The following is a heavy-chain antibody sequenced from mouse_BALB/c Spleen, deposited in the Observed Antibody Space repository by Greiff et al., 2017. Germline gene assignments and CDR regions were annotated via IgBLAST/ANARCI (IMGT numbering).Heavy chain of an antibody. V-gene: IGHV1-80*01. CDR3: ARILRNYAMDY. CDR2: IYPGDGDT. J-gene: IGHJ4*01. D-gene: IGHD1-1*01. Sequence: QVQLQQSGAELVRPGSSVKISCKASGYAFSSYWMNWVKQRHGQGLEWIGQIYPGDGDTNYNGKFKGKATLTADKSSSTAYMQLSSLTSEDSAVYFCARILRNYAMDYWGQGTSVTVSS. CDR1: GYAFSSYW.